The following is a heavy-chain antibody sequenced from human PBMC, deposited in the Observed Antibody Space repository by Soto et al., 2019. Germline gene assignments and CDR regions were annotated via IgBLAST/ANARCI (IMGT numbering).Heavy chain of an antibody. CDR3: ARDSPGGYCSSTSCYTWFDH. Sequence: SVKVSCKASVGTFSSYAISWVRQAPGQGLEWMGGIIPIFGTANDAQKFQGRVTITADESTSTAYMELSSLRSEDTAVYYCARDSPGGYCSSTSCYTWFDHWGQGSLVTVSS. D-gene: IGHD2-2*02. V-gene: IGHV1-69*13. CDR2: IIPIFGTA. CDR1: VGTFSSYA. J-gene: IGHJ5*02.